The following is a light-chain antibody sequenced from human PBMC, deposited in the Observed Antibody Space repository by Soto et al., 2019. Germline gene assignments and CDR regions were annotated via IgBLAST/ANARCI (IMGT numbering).Light chain of an antibody. CDR2: GAS. CDR3: QQYNSWWT. Sequence: EIEMTQSPATLSASPGERATLSCRASQSVSSNLAWYQQKPGQAPRLLIYGASTRATGIPARFSGSGSGTEFTLTISSLQSEDFAVYYCQQYNSWWTFGQGTKVEIK. J-gene: IGKJ1*01. CDR1: QSVSSN. V-gene: IGKV3-15*01.